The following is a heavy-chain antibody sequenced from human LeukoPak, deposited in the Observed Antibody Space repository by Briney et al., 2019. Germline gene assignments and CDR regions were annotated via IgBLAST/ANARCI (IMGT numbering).Heavy chain of an antibody. J-gene: IGHJ4*02. V-gene: IGHV3-7*01. D-gene: IGHD2-2*01. CDR2: MNEYGTEK. CDR1: GFTLSSYS. CDR3: ARVLYGSRVNVIDS. Sequence: GGSLRLSCAASGFTLSSYSMNWVRQAPGKGLEWVSNMNEYGTEKYYVDSVRGRFTISRDNAENSLFLHMNSLRVEDTAVYRCARVLYGSRVNVIDSWGPGILVTVSS.